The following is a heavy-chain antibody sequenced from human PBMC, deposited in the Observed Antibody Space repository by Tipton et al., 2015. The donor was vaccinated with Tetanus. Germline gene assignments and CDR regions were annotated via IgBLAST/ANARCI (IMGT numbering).Heavy chain of an antibody. CDR1: GFTFSSYA. V-gene: IGHV3-23*01. CDR2: ISGSGGST. J-gene: IGHJ4*02. Sequence: SLRLSCAASGFTFSSYAMSWVRQAPGKGLEWVSAISGSGGSTYYADSVKGRFTISRDNSKSTLYLQMNSLRAEDTAVYYCAKDLGEYDSSGYYPKAFDYWGQGTLVTVSS. CDR3: AKDLGEYDSSGYYPKAFDY. D-gene: IGHD3-22*01.